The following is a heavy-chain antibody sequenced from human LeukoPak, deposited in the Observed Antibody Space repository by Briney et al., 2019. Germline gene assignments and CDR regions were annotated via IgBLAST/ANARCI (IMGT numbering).Heavy chain of an antibody. D-gene: IGHD2-2*01. CDR1: GFTFSSYS. J-gene: IGHJ4*02. Sequence: GGSLRLSCAASGFTFSSYSMNWVRQAPGKGLEWVSSISSSSSYIYYADSVKGRFTISRDNAKNSLYLQMNSLRAEDTAVYYCARDQLVVVPAADFDYWGQGTLVTVSS. CDR2: ISSSSSYI. V-gene: IGHV3-21*01. CDR3: ARDQLVVVPAADFDY.